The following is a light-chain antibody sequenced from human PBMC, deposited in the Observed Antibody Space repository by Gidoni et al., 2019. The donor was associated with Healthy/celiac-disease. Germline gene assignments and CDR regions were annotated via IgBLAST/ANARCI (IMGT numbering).Light chain of an antibody. Sequence: DTVSTHSAGTLSLSPGERATLSCRASQSVSSSYLAWYQQTPDQAPRLLIYGASSRATGIPDSFGGSGSGTDFTLTISRLEPEDFAVYYWQQYGSSPLIFGQGTKLEIK. CDR2: GAS. CDR1: QSVSSSY. J-gene: IGKJ2*01. CDR3: QQYGSSPLI. V-gene: IGKV3-20*01.